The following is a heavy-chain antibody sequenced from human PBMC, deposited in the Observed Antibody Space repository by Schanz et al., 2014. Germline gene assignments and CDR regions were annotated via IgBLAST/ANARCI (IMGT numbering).Heavy chain of an antibody. Sequence: GPEVKEPGASVKVSCEASRYTFNTYGLNWVRQAPGQGLEWMGIINPSGGGTSYALRFQDRVTVTRDTSRSTVYMELSSLRSEDTAVYYCARDGVDAAAGGNYWGQGTLVTVSS. J-gene: IGHJ4*02. CDR3: ARDGVDAAAGGNY. CDR2: INPSGGGT. D-gene: IGHD6-13*01. V-gene: IGHV1-46*02. CDR1: RYTFNTYG.